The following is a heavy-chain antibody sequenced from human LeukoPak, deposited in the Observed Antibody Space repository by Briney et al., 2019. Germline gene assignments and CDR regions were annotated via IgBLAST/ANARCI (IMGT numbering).Heavy chain of an antibody. CDR1: GFTFSSHS. Sequence: PGGSLRLSCAASGFTFSSHSMNWVRQAPGKGLEWVSYISSSSSARYYADSVKGRFTISRDDARNSLYLQMNSLRVEDTAVYYCARGRGYGVSGFDPWGQGTQVTVSS. CDR3: ARGRGYGVSGFDP. CDR2: ISSSSSAR. V-gene: IGHV3-48*01. D-gene: IGHD4-17*01. J-gene: IGHJ5*02.